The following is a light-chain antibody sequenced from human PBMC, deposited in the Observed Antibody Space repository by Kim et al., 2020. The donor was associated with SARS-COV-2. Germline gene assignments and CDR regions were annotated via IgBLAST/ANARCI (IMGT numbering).Light chain of an antibody. J-gene: IGKJ1*01. Sequence: DIQMIQSPSSLSASVGDRVTITCRASQVINNYLAWYQQKPGKAPTVLIYGASTLHSGVPSRFSGSGSGTDFTLTISSLQPEDVGTYYCQKYDSAPWTFGHGTKVDIK. CDR3: QKYDSAPWT. CDR2: GAS. CDR1: QVINNY. V-gene: IGKV1-27*01.